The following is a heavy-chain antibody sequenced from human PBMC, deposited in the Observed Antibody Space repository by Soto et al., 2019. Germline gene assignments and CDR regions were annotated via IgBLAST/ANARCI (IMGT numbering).Heavy chain of an antibody. CDR3: ARGDYILRYFDWPTILNWFDP. V-gene: IGHV4-30-2*01. J-gene: IGHJ5*02. CDR1: GGSISSGGYS. Sequence: SETLSLTCAVSGGSISSGGYSWSWIRQPPGKGLEWIGYIYHSGSTYYNPSLKSRVTISVDRSKNQFSLKLSSVTAADTAVYYCARGDYILRYFDWPTILNWFDPWGQGTLVTVSS. D-gene: IGHD3-9*01. CDR2: IYHSGST.